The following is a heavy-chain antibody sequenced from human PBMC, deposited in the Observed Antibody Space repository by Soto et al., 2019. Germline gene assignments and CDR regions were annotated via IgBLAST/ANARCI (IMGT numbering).Heavy chain of an antibody. Sequence: QVQLVQSGAEVKKPGASVKVSCKASGYTFTSYAMHWVRQAPGQRLEWMGWINAGNGNTKYSQKFQGRVTITRDTSASTAYMELSSLRSEDTAVYYCARWCSSTSCYPPRYYGMDVWGQGTTVTVSS. D-gene: IGHD2-2*01. CDR3: ARWCSSTSCYPPRYYGMDV. CDR2: INAGNGNT. V-gene: IGHV1-3*01. J-gene: IGHJ6*02. CDR1: GYTFTSYA.